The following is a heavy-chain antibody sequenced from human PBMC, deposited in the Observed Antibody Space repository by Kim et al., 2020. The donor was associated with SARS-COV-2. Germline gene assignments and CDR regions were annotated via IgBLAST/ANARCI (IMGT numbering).Heavy chain of an antibody. CDR3: ARDWRDTYYYYGLDV. V-gene: IGHV4-59*13. CDR2: VYYTGST. J-gene: IGHJ6*02. CDR1: GGSINNYY. Sequence: SKTLSLTCTVSGGSINNYYWSWIRQPPGKGLEWIGYVYYTGSTNYNPSLRSRLTISVDRSRNQFSLQLTSVTAADTAVYFCARDWRDTYYYYGLDVWGQGTTVTVSS. D-gene: IGHD3-3*01.